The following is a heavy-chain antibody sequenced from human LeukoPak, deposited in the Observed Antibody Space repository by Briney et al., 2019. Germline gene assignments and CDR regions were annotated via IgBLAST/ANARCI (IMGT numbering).Heavy chain of an antibody. D-gene: IGHD6-19*01. J-gene: IGHJ4*02. CDR2: INPSGGST. CDR1: GYTFTSYY. CDR3: ARDPQAGLFDY. Sequence: ASVKVSCKASGYTFTSYYMHWVRQAPGQGLEWMGIINPSGGSTSYAQKFQGGVTMTRDTSTSTVYMELSSLRSEDTAVYYCARDPQAGLFDYWGQGTLVTVSS. V-gene: IGHV1-46*01.